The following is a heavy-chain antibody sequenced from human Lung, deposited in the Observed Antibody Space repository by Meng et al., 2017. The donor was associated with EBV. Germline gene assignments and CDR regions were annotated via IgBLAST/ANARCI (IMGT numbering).Heavy chain of an antibody. V-gene: IGHV4-39*01. CDR1: GGSLDNSDYC. J-gene: IGHJ4*02. D-gene: IGHD4-17*01. CDR3: ARHVYGDSYGF. CDR2: VRYSGTA. Sequence: QESGPGLRKPSEPLSLTCTVSGGSLDNSDYCWDWIRQRPGKGLVWIGSVRYSGTAYSNPSLTSRVTISEDTSKNQFSLNLSSLTAADTAVYYCARHVYGDSYGFWGQGTLVTVSS.